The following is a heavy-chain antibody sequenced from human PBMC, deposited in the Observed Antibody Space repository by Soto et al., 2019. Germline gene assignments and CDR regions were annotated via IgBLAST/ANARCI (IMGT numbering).Heavy chain of an antibody. CDR3: ARKQETGSYNWLDP. Sequence: GESLKISCQTSGYNFANYWVVWVRQLPGESLEWMGTIYPGDSDVRYSPSFQGLVTMSVDKSINTAYLQWGSLKASDTAMYYCARKQETGSYNWLDPWGGGTMVTVYS. D-gene: IGHD3-10*01. CDR1: GYNFANYW. CDR2: IYPGDSDV. J-gene: IGHJ5*02. V-gene: IGHV5-51*01.